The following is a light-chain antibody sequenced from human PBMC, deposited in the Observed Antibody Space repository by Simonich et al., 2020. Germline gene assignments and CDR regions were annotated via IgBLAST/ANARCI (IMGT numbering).Light chain of an antibody. Sequence: DIVMTQSPDSLAVSLGERATINCKSSQSVLYSSHNKNYLAWYQQKPGQPPKLLIYCASTREYGVPDRFSGSGSRTDFTLTSSSLQAEDVAVYYCQQYYRTPYTLGQGTKLEIK. V-gene: IGKV4-1*01. CDR2: CAS. CDR3: QQYYRTPYT. J-gene: IGKJ2*01. CDR1: QSVLYSSHNKNY.